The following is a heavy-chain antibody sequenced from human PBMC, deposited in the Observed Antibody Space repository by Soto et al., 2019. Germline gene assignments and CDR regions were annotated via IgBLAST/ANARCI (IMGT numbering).Heavy chain of an antibody. D-gene: IGHD5-18*01. Sequence: EVQLVESGGGLVQPGGSLRLSCAASGFTFSSYWMSWVRQAPGKGLEWVANIKQDGSEKYYVDSVKGRFTISRDNAKNSLYLQMNSLRAEDTAVYYCARDDSYGTYYYYGMDVWGQGTTVTVSS. J-gene: IGHJ6*02. CDR3: ARDDSYGTYYYYGMDV. CDR2: IKQDGSEK. V-gene: IGHV3-7*01. CDR1: GFTFSSYW.